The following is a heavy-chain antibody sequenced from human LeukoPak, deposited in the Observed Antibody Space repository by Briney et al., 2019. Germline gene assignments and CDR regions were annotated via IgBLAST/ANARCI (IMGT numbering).Heavy chain of an antibody. CDR1: GFTFNSYS. J-gene: IGHJ4*02. D-gene: IGHD6-13*01. CDR2: ISSSSSSI. CDR3: AKDLSPGLAAAGDY. V-gene: IGHV3-21*04. Sequence: GGSLRLSCAASGFTFNSYSMNWVRQAPGKGLEWVSSISSSSSSIYYADSVKGRFTISRDNAKNSLYLQMNSLRAEDTALYYCAKDLSPGLAAAGDYWGQGTLVTVSS.